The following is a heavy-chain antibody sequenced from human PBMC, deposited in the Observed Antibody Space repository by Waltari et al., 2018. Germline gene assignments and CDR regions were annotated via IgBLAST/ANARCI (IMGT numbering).Heavy chain of an antibody. CDR1: GGSFSGYY. J-gene: IGHJ5*02. CDR2: INHSGST. Sequence: QVQLQQWGAGLLKPSETLSLTCAVYGGSFSGYYWSWIRQPPGKGLEWIGEINHSGSTNYNPSLKSRVTISVDTSKNHCSLKLSSVTAADTAVYYCARDSWSNWFDPWGQGTLVTVSS. V-gene: IGHV4-34*01. CDR3: ARDSWSNWFDP. D-gene: IGHD6-13*01.